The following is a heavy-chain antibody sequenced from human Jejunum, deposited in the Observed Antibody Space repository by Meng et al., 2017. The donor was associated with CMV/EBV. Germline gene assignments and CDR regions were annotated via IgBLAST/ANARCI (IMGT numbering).Heavy chain of an antibody. Sequence: AASGITFTSDVMTWVRQAPGKGLEWVSSISSSGGSTYYADSVKGRFTISRDNSKNTLYLQMNSLRAEDTAVYYCAASSDWYKGFDIWGQGTMVTVSS. CDR3: AASSDWYKGFDI. D-gene: IGHD6-19*01. CDR1: GITFTSDV. CDR2: ISSSGGST. J-gene: IGHJ3*02. V-gene: IGHV3-23*01.